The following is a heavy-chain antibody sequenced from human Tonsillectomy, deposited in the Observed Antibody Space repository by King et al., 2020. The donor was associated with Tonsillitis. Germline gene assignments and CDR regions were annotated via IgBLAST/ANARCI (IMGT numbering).Heavy chain of an antibody. CDR1: GYTFTGYY. CDR3: ARSLWNEAFDI. CDR2: VDPHNGGT. Sequence: IQLVQSGAEVKEPGASVKVSCTASGYTFTGYYIHWLRQAPGQGLEWMGWVDPHNGGTRFAQTFQDRVSMTRDTSIKTAYMELSTLRPGDTALYYCARSLWNEAFDIWGQGTMVTVSS. V-gene: IGHV1-2*02. D-gene: IGHD1-1*01. J-gene: IGHJ3*02.